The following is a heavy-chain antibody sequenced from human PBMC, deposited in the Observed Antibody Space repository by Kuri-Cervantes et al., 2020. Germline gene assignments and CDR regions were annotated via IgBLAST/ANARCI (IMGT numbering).Heavy chain of an antibody. CDR2: ISSSSSTI. CDR3: ARGVQLQMGTWFDP. J-gene: IGHJ5*02. V-gene: IGHV3-48*01. D-gene: IGHD2-2*01. Sequence: GGSLRLSCAASGFTFSSYSMNWVRQAPGKGLEWVSYISSSSSTIYYADSVKGRFTISRDNAKNSLYLQMNSLRAEDTAVYYCARGVQLQMGTWFDPWGQGTLVTVSS. CDR1: GFTFSSYS.